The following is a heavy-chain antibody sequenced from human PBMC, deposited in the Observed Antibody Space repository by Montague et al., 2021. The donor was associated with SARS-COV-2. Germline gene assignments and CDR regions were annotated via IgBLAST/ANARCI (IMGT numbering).Heavy chain of an antibody. CDR2: IRGSGGST. Sequence: SLRLSCAASGFSFSFYAMSWVRQAPGKGLEWVSGIRGSGGSTYYADSVKGRFTISRDNSKDTLYLQMNSLRAGDTAVYCCARMDILTAYPDDYWGQGTLVTVSS. CDR1: GFSFSFYA. J-gene: IGHJ4*02. D-gene: IGHD3-9*01. CDR3: ARMDILTAYPDDY. V-gene: IGHV3-23*01.